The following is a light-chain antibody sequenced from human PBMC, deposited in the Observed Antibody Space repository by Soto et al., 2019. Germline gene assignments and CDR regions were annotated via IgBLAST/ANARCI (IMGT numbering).Light chain of an antibody. CDR3: QQSYSTPSII. CDR1: QSISSY. Sequence: DIQMTQSPSSLSASVGDRVTITCRASQSISSYLNWYQQKPGKAPKLLIYAASSLQSGVPSRFSGSGSGTDFTLTISSLQPEDFATYYCQQSYSTPSIIFGQGTRLEI. J-gene: IGKJ5*01. CDR2: AAS. V-gene: IGKV1-39*01.